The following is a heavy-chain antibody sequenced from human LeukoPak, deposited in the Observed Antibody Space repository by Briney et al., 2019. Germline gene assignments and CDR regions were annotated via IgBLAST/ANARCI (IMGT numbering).Heavy chain of an antibody. CDR3: ARVTYYDFWSGYYIDY. V-gene: IGHV4-59*01. CDR1: GGSISSYY. J-gene: IGHJ4*02. D-gene: IGHD3-3*01. CDR2: IYYSGST. Sequence: PSETLSLTCTVSGGSISSYYWSWIRQPPGKGLEWIGYIYYSGSTNYNPSLKSRVTISVDTSKNQFSLKLSSVTAAATAVYYCARVTYYDFWSGYYIDYWGQGTLVTVSS.